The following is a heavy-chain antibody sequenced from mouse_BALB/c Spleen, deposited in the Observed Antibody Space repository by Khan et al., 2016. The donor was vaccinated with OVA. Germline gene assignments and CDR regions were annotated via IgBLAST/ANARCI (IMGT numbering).Heavy chain of an antibody. J-gene: IGHJ2*01. CDR3: ARFHGGY. CDR2: INTYTGEP. CDR1: GFTFTDYV. V-gene: IGHV9-3-1*01. Sequence: QIQLVQSGPDLKKPGETVKISCKASGFTFTDYVMNWVKQAPGKGLKWMGWINTYTGEPTYADDFKGRFAFSLETSASTAYLQINSLKNEDTATYFCARFHGGYWGQGTTLTVSS.